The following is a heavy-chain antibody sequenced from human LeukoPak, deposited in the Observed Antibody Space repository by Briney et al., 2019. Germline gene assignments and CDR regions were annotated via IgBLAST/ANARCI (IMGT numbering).Heavy chain of an antibody. V-gene: IGHV3-23*01. CDR2: IGTSGDT. D-gene: IGHD1-26*01. J-gene: IGHJ2*01. Sequence: GGSLRLSCTASGFTFSTYPLTWVRQAPGKGPEWVSTIGTSGDTYYADSVKGRFTISRDNSNNALYLHMNSLRAEDATVYYCAKSKIVQGRGYFDLWGRGTLVTVSS. CDR3: AKSKIVQGRGYFDL. CDR1: GFTFSTYP.